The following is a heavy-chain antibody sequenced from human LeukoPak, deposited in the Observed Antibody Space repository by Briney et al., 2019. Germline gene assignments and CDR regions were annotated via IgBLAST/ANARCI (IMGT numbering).Heavy chain of an antibody. V-gene: IGHV4-4*08. CDR3: ASGSFQH. Sequence: PSETLSLTCTVSRGSVSTYYWTWIRQPPGKGLEWIGYVYSTGSTNYNPSLKSRVTISVDTSKNQFSLKLSSVTAADTAVYYCASGSFQHWGQGTLVTVSS. J-gene: IGHJ1*01. CDR2: VYSTGST. CDR1: RGSVSTYY. D-gene: IGHD5-12*01.